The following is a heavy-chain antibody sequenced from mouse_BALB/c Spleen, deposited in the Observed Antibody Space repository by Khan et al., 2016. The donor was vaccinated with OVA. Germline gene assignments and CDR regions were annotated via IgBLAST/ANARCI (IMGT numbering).Heavy chain of an antibody. J-gene: IGHJ3*01. D-gene: IGHD1-1*01. CDR2: IDPSDGYT. CDR3: ARSFHYGSSTWFAY. CDR1: GYPLTSYW. V-gene: IGHV1-69*02. Sequence: QVQLQQPGAELVKPGASVKLSCKASGYPLTSYWLHWLKQRPGQGLEWIGEIDPSDGYTNYNQKFKGTATLTVDKSSSTTYMQLSSLTSEDSAVYYCARSFHYGSSTWFAYWGQGTLVTVAA.